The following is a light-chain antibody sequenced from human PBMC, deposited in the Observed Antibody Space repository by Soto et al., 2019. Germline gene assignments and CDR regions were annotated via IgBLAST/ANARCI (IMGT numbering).Light chain of an antibody. CDR1: QDITNY. Sequence: DIQMTQSPSSLSPSIGDRVTITCQASQDITNYLNWYQQKPGKAPKLLIYDASNLETGVPSRFSGRRSGTDFTFTISSLQPEDLATYYCQQYDSLPLTFGGGTKVEIK. CDR2: DAS. V-gene: IGKV1-33*01. J-gene: IGKJ4*01. CDR3: QQYDSLPLT.